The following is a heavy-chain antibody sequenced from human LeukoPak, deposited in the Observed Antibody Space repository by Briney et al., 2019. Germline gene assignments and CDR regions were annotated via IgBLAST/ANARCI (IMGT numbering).Heavy chain of an antibody. Sequence: ASVKVSCQSSRYTFTDYKLHWVRQVPGQGLEWMGLINPNNGDIHYAQKFQGRVTKTSDTSSRTVYIALNTLTSDDTPLYYGAIVGEAFDYWGQGTLVTVSS. CDR1: RYTFTDYK. V-gene: IGHV1-2*02. CDR3: AIVGEAFDY. CDR2: INPNNGDI. D-gene: IGHD4-17*01. J-gene: IGHJ4*02.